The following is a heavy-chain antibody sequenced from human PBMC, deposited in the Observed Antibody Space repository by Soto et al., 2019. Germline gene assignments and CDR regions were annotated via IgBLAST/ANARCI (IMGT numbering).Heavy chain of an antibody. V-gene: IGHV4-30-4*01. CDR1: GGSLTRGDYY. CDR3: ARGSALLFYYFDY. CDR2: IYYRAMP. D-gene: IGHD6-13*01. Sequence: SETLSLTCNFSGGSLTRGDYYLSWLRQPPGKGLEWIGYIYYRAMPYYNPSLKSRVTISVDTSKNQFSLSMTSVTAADTAVYYCARGSALLFYYFDYWGQGTQVTVSS. J-gene: IGHJ4*02.